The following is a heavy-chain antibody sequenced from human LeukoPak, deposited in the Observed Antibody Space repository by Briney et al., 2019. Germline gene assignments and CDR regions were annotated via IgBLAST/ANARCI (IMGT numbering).Heavy chain of an antibody. CDR2: IYTSGST. J-gene: IGHJ3*02. D-gene: IGHD2-2*01. V-gene: IGHV4-4*09. CDR3: ASQSDIVVVPAGAFDI. Sequence: SETLSLTCTVSGGSISSYYWSWIRQPPGKGLEWIGYIYTSGSTNYNPSLKSRVTISVDTSKNQFSLKLSSVTAADTAVYYCASQSDIVVVPAGAFDIWGQGIMVTVSS. CDR1: GGSISSYY.